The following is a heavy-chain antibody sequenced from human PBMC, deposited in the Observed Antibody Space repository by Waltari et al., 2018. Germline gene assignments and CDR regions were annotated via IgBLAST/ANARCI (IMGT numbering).Heavy chain of an antibody. J-gene: IGHJ5*02. D-gene: IGHD2-15*01. Sequence: RLQLQESGPGRLKPSETLSLTCTVSGGPITMRNSFWGWIRQPPGKGLEGMGSINHSCNTYYNPSLKNGVTISVDRSKNQFSLKVNSVTAADTAVYYCVRDRERVALLNWFDPWCQGTLVTVSS. CDR1: GGPITMRNSF. CDR2: INHSCNT. CDR3: VRDRERVALLNWFDP. V-gene: IGHV4-39*06.